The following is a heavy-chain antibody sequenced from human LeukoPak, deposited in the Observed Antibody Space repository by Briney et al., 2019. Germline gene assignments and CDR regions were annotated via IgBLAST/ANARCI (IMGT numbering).Heavy chain of an antibody. V-gene: IGHV3-23*01. CDR1: GFIFSTYA. D-gene: IGHD3-22*01. Sequence: LAGGSLRLFCAASGFIFSTYAMSWVRQAPGKGLEWVSVISGTGSATYYADSVKGRFTISRDNSKNTLYLQMNSLRAEDTAVYYCAKDGDYYDSSGYPYYFDYWGQGTLVTVSS. J-gene: IGHJ4*02. CDR2: ISGTGSAT. CDR3: AKDGDYYDSSGYPYYFDY.